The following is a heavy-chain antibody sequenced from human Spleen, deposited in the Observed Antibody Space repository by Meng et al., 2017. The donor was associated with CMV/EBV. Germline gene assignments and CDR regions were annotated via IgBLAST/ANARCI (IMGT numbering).Heavy chain of an antibody. CDR2: ISWSGHNT. V-gene: IGHV3-20*04. CDR1: GFTFDDHG. CDR3: AKDMGSGGRYYYYGMDV. J-gene: IGHJ6*02. D-gene: IGHD2-15*01. Sequence: GESLKISCVASGFTFDDHGMSWVRQAPGKGLEWVSGISWSGHNTDYADSVKGRFTISRDNAHNSLYLQMNSLRAEDMALYYCAKDMGSGGRYYYYGMDVWGQGTTVTVSS.